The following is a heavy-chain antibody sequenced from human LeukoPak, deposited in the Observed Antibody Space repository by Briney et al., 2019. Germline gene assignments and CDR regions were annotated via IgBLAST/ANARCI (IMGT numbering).Heavy chain of an antibody. D-gene: IGHD1-26*01. CDR3: ATPYSGGYHGLDI. CDR1: GGSISSSSYY. Sequence: SETLSLTCTVSGGSISSSSYYWGWIRQPPGKGLEWIGSIYYSGSTYYNPSLKSRVTISVDTSKNQFSLKLNSVTAADTAVYYCATPYSGGYHGLDIWGQGTMVTVSS. J-gene: IGHJ3*02. CDR2: IYYSGST. V-gene: IGHV4-39*01.